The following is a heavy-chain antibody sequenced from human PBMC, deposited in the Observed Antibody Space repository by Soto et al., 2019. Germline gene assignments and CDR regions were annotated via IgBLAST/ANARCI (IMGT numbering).Heavy chain of an antibody. J-gene: IGHJ4*02. CDR1: GFTFSSYG. CDR2: ISYDGSNK. V-gene: IGHV3-30*18. Sequence: QVQLAESGGGVVQPGRSLRLSCAASGFTFSSYGMHWVRQAPGKGLEWVAVISYDGSNKYYADSVKGRFTISRDNSKNTLYLQMNSLRAEDTAVYYCAKGYDSSFDYWGQGTLVTVSS. CDR3: AKGYDSSFDY. D-gene: IGHD3-22*01.